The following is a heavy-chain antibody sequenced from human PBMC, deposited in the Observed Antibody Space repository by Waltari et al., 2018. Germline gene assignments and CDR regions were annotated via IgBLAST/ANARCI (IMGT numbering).Heavy chain of an antibody. V-gene: IGHV1-69*08. D-gene: IGHD2-2*01. CDR3: ARGRRPAAKAIDAFDI. CDR1: GGTFSSYA. CDR2: IIPIFGTA. J-gene: IGHJ3*02. Sequence: QVQLVQSGAEVKKPGSSVKVSCKASGGTFSSYAISWVRQAPGQGLEWMGRIIPIFGTANYAQKFQGRVTITADKSTSTAYMELSSLRSEDTAVYYCARGRRPAAKAIDAFDIWGQGTMVTVSS.